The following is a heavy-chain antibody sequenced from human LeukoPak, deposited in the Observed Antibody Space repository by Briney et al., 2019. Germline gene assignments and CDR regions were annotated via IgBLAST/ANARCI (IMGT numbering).Heavy chain of an antibody. CDR1: GGTFSSYA. J-gene: IGHJ4*02. Sequence: GASVKVSCKASGGTFSSYAISWVRQAPGQGLEWMGGIIPIFGTANYAQKFQGRVTITADESTSTAYMELSSLRSEDTAVYYCATHDRITMIVLPVLDYWGQGTLVTVSS. CDR3: ATHDRITMIVLPVLDY. V-gene: IGHV1-69*13. CDR2: IIPIFGTA. D-gene: IGHD3-22*01.